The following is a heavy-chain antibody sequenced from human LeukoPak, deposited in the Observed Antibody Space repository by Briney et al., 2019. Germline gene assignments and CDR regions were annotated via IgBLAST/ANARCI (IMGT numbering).Heavy chain of an antibody. J-gene: IGHJ6*03. V-gene: IGHV4-34*01. CDR2: INHSGST. CDR1: GGSFSGYY. D-gene: IGHD3-9*01. Sequence: SETLSLTCAVYGGSFSGYYWSWIRQPPGKGLEWIGEINHSGSTNYNPSLKSRVTISVDTSKNQFSLKLSSVTAADTAVYYCARGRHGYYDILTGYYIGYYYYYMDVWGKGTTVTVSS. CDR3: ARGRHGYYDILTGYYIGYYYYYMDV.